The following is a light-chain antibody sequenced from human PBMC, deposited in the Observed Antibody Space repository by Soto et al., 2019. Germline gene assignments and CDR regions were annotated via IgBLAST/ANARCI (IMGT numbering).Light chain of an antibody. Sequence: EIVMTQSPATLSVSPGEGATLSCKASQNVYNNLAWYQQRPGQPPRLLIYDASTRATGISARFSGSGYGTEFPLTISSLQSEDFAVYFCQQCRNWPLTFGGGTTVEIK. V-gene: IGKV3-15*01. CDR1: QNVYNN. CDR3: QQCRNWPLT. CDR2: DAS. J-gene: IGKJ4*01.